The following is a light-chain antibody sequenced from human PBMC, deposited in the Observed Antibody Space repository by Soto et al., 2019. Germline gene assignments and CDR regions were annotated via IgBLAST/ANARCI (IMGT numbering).Light chain of an antibody. CDR2: EVS. CDR3: SSYTSRSTPV. Sequence: ALTQPASVSGSPGQSITISCTGTSSDVGTYKYVSWYQQLPGKAPKLMIYEVSNRPSGVSNRFSGSKSGNTASLTISELQAEDEADYYCSSYTSRSTPVFGGGTKVTVL. J-gene: IGLJ2*01. V-gene: IGLV2-14*01. CDR1: SSDVGTYKY.